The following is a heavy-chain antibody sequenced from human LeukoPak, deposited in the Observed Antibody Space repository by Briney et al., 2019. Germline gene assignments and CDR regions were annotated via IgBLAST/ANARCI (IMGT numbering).Heavy chain of an antibody. J-gene: IGHJ6*04. Sequence: SGTLSLTCTVSGGSISSSSYYWGWIRQPPGKGLEWIGSIYYSGSTNYNPSLNSRVTISIDTSKNQFSLKLSSVTAADTAVYYCAELGITMIGGVWGKGTTVTISS. CDR3: AELGITMIGGV. CDR2: IYYSGST. D-gene: IGHD3-10*02. V-gene: IGHV4-39*07. CDR1: GGSISSSSYY.